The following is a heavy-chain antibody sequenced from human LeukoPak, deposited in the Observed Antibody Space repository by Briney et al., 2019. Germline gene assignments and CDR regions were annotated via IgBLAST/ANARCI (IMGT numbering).Heavy chain of an antibody. CDR2: IYTSGST. Sequence: PSETLSLTCTVSGGSISSYYWSWIRQPAGKGLEWIGRIYTSGSTNYNPSLKSRVTMSVDTSKNQFSLKLSSVTAADTAVYYCAREDDSGNINNDWFDPWGQGTLVTVSS. V-gene: IGHV4-4*07. CDR1: GGSISSYY. D-gene: IGHD1-26*01. J-gene: IGHJ5*02. CDR3: AREDDSGNINNDWFDP.